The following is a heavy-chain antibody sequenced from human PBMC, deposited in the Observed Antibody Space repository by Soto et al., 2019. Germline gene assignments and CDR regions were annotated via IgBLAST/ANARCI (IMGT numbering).Heavy chain of an antibody. CDR3: ARVLVPAAINYYYYYMDV. CDR2: IYSGGST. V-gene: IGHV3-66*01. J-gene: IGHJ6*03. D-gene: IGHD2-2*02. Sequence: GGSLRLSCAASGFTVSSNYMSWVRQAPGKGLEWVSVIYSGGSTYYADSVKGRFTISRDNSKNTLYLQMNSLRAEDTAVYYCARVLVPAAINYYYYYMDVWGKGTTVTVSS. CDR1: GFTVSSNY.